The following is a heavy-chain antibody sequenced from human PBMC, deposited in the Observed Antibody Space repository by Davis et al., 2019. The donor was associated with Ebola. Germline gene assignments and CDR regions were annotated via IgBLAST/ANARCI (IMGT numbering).Heavy chain of an antibody. V-gene: IGHV5-51*01. CDR2: IYPGDSDT. CDR1: GYSFTSYW. Sequence: GGSLRLSCKGSGYSFTSYWIGWVRQMPGKGLEWMGIIYPGDSDTRYSPSFQDQVTISADKSISTAYLQWSSLKASDTAMYYCARRGYRGYSGGAFDIWGQGTMVTVSS. D-gene: IGHD5-12*01. J-gene: IGHJ3*02. CDR3: ARRGYRGYSGGAFDI.